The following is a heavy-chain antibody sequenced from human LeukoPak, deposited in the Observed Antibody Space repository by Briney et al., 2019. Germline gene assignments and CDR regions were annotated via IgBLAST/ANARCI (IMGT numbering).Heavy chain of an antibody. CDR2: VSHSGST. CDR1: GGSFSGYY. Sequence: SETLSLTCAVYGGSFSGYYWSWIRQPPGKGLEWIGEVSHSGSTNYNPSLKSRVTISLDTSKNQFSLKLSSVTAADTAVYYCARAYYDFWSGCQFDYWGQGTLVTVSS. D-gene: IGHD3-3*01. J-gene: IGHJ4*02. CDR3: ARAYYDFWSGCQFDY. V-gene: IGHV4-34*01.